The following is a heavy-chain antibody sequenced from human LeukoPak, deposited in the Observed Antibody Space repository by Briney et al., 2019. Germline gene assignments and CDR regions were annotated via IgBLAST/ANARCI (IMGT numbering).Heavy chain of an antibody. V-gene: IGHV1-69*05. D-gene: IGHD2-2*01. J-gene: IGHJ4*02. CDR2: IIPIFGTA. Sequence: SVKVSCKASGGTFSSYAISWVRQAPGQGLEWMGGIIPIFGTANYAQKFQGRVTITTDESTSTAYMELSSLRSEDTAVYYCARRPYQLSNGPFGYWGQGTLVTVSS. CDR3: ARRPYQLSNGPFGY. CDR1: GGTFSSYA.